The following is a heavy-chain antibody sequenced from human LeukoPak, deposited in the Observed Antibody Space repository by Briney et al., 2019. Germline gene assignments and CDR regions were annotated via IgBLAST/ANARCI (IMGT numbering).Heavy chain of an antibody. J-gene: IGHJ4*02. CDR1: GIIITSYW. D-gene: IGHD1-26*01. Sequence: PGGSLRLSCAASGIIITSYWMSWVRQTPGKGLEWVANIKQDGSEKNYVDSVKGRITISRDNSKNTLYLQMNSLRAEDTAIYYCAKSRGSTLFDSWGQGTLVTVSS. V-gene: IGHV3-7*03. CDR3: AKSRGSTLFDS. CDR2: IKQDGSEK.